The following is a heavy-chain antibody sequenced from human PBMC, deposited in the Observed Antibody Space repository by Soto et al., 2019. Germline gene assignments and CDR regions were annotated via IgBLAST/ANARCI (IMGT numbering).Heavy chain of an antibody. J-gene: IGHJ6*02. CDR3: AGYFDWLPYYYYGMDV. CDR1: GGSFSGYY. V-gene: IGHV4-34*01. Sequence: PSETLSLTCAVYGGSFSGYYWSWIRQPPGKGLEWIGEINHSGSTNYNPSLKSRVTISVDTSKNQFSLKLSSVTAADTAVYYCAGYFDWLPYYYYGMDVWGQGTTVTVSS. D-gene: IGHD3-9*01. CDR2: INHSGST.